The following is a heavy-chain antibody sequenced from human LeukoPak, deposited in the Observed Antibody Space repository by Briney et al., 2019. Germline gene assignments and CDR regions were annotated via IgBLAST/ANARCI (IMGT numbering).Heavy chain of an antibody. D-gene: IGHD1-26*01. J-gene: IGHJ4*02. CDR2: ISSSGSTI. CDR1: GFTFSTYE. CDR3: ARESVGATDY. V-gene: IGHV3-48*03. Sequence: GGSLRLSCEASGFTFSTYEMNWVRQAPGKGLEWVSYISSSGSTIYYADSVKGRFTISRDNAKNSLYLQMNSLRAKDTAVYYCARESVGATDYWGQGTLVTVSS.